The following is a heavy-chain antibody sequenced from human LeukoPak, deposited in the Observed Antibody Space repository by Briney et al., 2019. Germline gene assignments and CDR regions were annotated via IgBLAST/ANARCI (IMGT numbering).Heavy chain of an antibody. J-gene: IGHJ4*02. Sequence: SETLSLTCTVSGGSISSYYWSWIRQPPGKGLEWIGYTYYTGSTNYNPSLRSRVTISVDTSKNQFSLELSSVTAADTAVYYCARVGFGNTPHPIDYWGQGALVTVSS. CDR3: ARVGFGNTPHPIDY. V-gene: IGHV4-59*01. D-gene: IGHD4-23*01. CDR2: TYYTGST. CDR1: GGSISSYY.